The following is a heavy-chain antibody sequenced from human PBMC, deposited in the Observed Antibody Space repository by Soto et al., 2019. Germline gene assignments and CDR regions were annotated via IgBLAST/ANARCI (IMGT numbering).Heavy chain of an antibody. CDR2: IYSGTST. Sequence: EVPVVESGGGLIQPGGSLRLSCAVSGFSVRTNYMSWVRQAPGKGLEWVSVIYSGTSTYYADSVKGRFTIYRDNSKNSLYLQMNSLSVEDTAVYYCARGPHSGPAACGGLDHWGQGTLVSVYS. CDR1: GFSVRTNY. V-gene: IGHV3-53*01. J-gene: IGHJ4*02. CDR3: ARGPHSGPAACGGLDH. D-gene: IGHD2-2*01.